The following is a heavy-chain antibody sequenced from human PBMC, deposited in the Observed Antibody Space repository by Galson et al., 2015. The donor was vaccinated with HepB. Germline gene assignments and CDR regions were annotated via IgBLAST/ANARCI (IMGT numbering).Heavy chain of an antibody. CDR2: ISGRGGII. V-gene: IGHV3-23*01. Sequence: SLRLSCAVSGFTFTNSAMSWVRQAPGKGLEWVSSISGRGGIIYYADSVRGRCTISRDNSKRTLYLEMRGLRADDTAIYHCATIRGDNREYAASLERSRGGYFFDNWGQGSLVTVSS. J-gene: IGHJ4*02. CDR1: GFTFTNSA. CDR3: ATIRGDNREYAASLERSRGGYFFDN. D-gene: IGHD2-8*01.